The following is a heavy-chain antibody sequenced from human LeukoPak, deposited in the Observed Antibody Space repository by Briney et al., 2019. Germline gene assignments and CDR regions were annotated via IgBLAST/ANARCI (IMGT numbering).Heavy chain of an antibody. Sequence: GGSLRLSCAASGFTFSDYYMSWIRQAHRKGLEWDSYISSSGNTIYYADSVKGRFTISRDNAKKSVSLQMNSLRAEDTAVYYCARERGGGGSYSDYWGQGTLVTVSS. CDR3: ARERGGGGSYSDY. CDR2: ISSSGNTI. J-gene: IGHJ4*02. D-gene: IGHD1-26*01. V-gene: IGHV3-11*04. CDR1: GFTFSDYY.